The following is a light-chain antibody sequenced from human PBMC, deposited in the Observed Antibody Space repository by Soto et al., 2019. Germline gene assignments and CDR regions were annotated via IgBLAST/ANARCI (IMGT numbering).Light chain of an antibody. J-gene: IGKJ1*01. CDR3: QEYNNYWT. CDR1: QGIRND. V-gene: IGKV1-17*01. Sequence: DIQLTQSPSSLPASVGYRVTITCRASQGIRNDLGWYQQKPGKAPRLLIYTASTLESGVPSRFSATGSGTEFTLAISSLNPDDFATYYCQEYNNYWTFGQGTKVDIK. CDR2: TAS.